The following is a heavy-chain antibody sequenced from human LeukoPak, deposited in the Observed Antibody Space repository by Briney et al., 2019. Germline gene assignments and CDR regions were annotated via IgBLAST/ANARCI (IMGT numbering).Heavy chain of an antibody. CDR1: GFTFSSYW. V-gene: IGHV3-7*01. D-gene: IGHD3-3*01. Sequence: GGSLRLSCVGSGFTFSSYWMTWVRQAPGKGLEWVANVDPDGSEKHYVDSVEGRFTISRDNARISLFLQMNYLRTEDTALYYCARDQADSWSGYSLDAFDIWGQGTMVSVSS. CDR2: VDPDGSEK. CDR3: ARDQADSWSGYSLDAFDI. J-gene: IGHJ3*02.